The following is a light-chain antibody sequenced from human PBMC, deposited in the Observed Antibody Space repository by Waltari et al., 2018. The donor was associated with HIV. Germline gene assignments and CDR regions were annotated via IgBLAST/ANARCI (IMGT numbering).Light chain of an antibody. J-gene: IGLJ1*01. V-gene: IGLV2-23*02. CDR2: DVN. CDR1: HNYIGSYDY. CDR3: SSYVTGGTYV. Sequence: QSALTQPAYVSASPGQSNTIFCSGTHNYIGSYDYVSWYQVLPNKAPRLIIFDVNRRSSGVSFRFSGSKSGYTASLMIFDLQSEDEGEYFCSSYVTGGTYVFGSGTRVIV.